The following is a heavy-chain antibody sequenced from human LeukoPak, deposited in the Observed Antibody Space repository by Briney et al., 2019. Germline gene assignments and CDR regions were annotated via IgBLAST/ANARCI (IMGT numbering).Heavy chain of an antibody. Sequence: PSETLSLTCTVSGGSISSSSYYWGWIRQPPGKGLEWIRSIYYSGSTYYNPSLKSRVTISVDTSKNQFSLKLSSVTAADTAVYYCARSATSLYSSGWYNSNWFDPWGQGTLVTVSS. J-gene: IGHJ5*02. CDR2: IYYSGST. D-gene: IGHD6-19*01. CDR3: ARSATSLYSSGWYNSNWFDP. V-gene: IGHV4-39*01. CDR1: GGSISSSSYY.